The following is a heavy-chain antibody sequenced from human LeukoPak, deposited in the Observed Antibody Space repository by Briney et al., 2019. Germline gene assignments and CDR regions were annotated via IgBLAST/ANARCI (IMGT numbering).Heavy chain of an antibody. D-gene: IGHD3-10*01. V-gene: IGHV3-23*01. CDR2: ISGSGGST. Sequence: GGSLRLSCAASGFTFSSYAMSWVRQAPGKGLEWVSAISGSGGSTYYADSVKGRFTISRDNSKDTLYLQMNSLRGEDTAVYYCAKVGVEGDWFDPWGQGTLVTVSS. J-gene: IGHJ5*02. CDR3: AKVGVEGDWFDP. CDR1: GFTFSSYA.